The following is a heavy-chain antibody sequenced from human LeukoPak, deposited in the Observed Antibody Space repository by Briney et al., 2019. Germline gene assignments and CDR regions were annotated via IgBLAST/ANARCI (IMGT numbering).Heavy chain of an antibody. CDR1: GGSISSYY. Sequence: SETLSLTCTVSGGSISSYYWSWIRQPPGKGLEWIGYIYYSGSTNYNPSLKSRVTISVDTSKNQFSLKLSSVTAADTAVYYCARDRLHAFDIWGQGTMVTVCS. CDR3: ARDRLHAFDI. J-gene: IGHJ3*02. D-gene: IGHD2-15*01. V-gene: IGHV4-59*01. CDR2: IYYSGST.